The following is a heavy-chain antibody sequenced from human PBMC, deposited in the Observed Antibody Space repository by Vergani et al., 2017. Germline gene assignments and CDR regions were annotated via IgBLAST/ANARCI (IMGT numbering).Heavy chain of an antibody. D-gene: IGHD3-22*01. Sequence: QVHLVQSGAEVKKPGASVKVSCQTSGYTFSAYYIHWVRQAPGQGLEWMGWVNPNSGDTNYAQKFQGRVTMTRDTSISTAYMGLSRLRSDDTAVYYCARDHYDSSGYYYYYYYGMDVWGQGTTVTVSS. CDR2: VNPNSGDT. CDR3: ARDHYDSSGYYYYYYYGMDV. V-gene: IGHV1-2*02. J-gene: IGHJ6*02. CDR1: GYTFSAYY.